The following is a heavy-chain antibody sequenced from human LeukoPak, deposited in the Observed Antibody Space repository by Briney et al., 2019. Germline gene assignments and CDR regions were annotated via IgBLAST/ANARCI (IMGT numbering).Heavy chain of an antibody. J-gene: IGHJ3*02. V-gene: IGHV1-2*02. CDR1: GYTFTSYG. Sequence: GASVKVSCKASGYTFTSYGTSWVRQAPGQGLECMGWINPHSGGTNYAQKFQGRVTMTRDTSISTAYMELSRLRSDDTAVYYCARSLMYSSSWYVTFDIWGQGTMVTVSS. CDR3: ARSLMYSSSWYVTFDI. CDR2: INPHSGGT. D-gene: IGHD6-13*01.